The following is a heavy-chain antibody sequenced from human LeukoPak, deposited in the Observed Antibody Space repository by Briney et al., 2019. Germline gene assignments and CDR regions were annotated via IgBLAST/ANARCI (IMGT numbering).Heavy chain of an antibody. CDR2: ISGSGGST. V-gene: IGHV3-23*01. CDR3: AKNSPGDYYGSGSYYPYFDY. D-gene: IGHD3-10*01. J-gene: IGHJ4*02. Sequence: GGSLRLSCAASGFTFSSYGMSWVRQAPGKGLEWVSAISGSGGSTYYADSVKGRFTISRDNSKNTLYLQMNSLRAEDTAVYYCAKNSPGDYYGSGSYYPYFDYWGQGTLVTVSS. CDR1: GFTFSSYG.